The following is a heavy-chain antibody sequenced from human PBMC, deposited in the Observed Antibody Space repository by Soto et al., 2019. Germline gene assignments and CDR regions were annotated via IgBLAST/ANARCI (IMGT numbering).Heavy chain of an antibody. CDR2: ISSSSSYI. D-gene: IGHD3-16*02. Sequence: PGGSLRLSCAASGFTFSSYSMNCVRQAPGKGLEWVSSISSSSSYIYYADSVKGRFTISRDNAKNSLYLQMNSLRAEDTAVYYCAGDYPYYYGMDVWGQGTTVTVSS. CDR1: GFTFSSYS. CDR3: AGDYPYYYGMDV. V-gene: IGHV3-21*01. J-gene: IGHJ6*02.